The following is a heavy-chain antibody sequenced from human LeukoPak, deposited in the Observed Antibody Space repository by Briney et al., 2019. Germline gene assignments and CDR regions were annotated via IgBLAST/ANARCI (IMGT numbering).Heavy chain of an antibody. CDR2: IYYSGST. D-gene: IGHD2-2*02. V-gene: IGHV4-39*07. CDR3: ARECSSTTCYTRSFDP. Sequence: SETLSLTCTVSGGSISSSSYYWGWIRQPPGKGLEWIGSIYYSGSTYYNPSLKSRVTMSRDTSKNQFSLNLNSVTATDTAVYYCARECSSTTCYTRSFDPWGQGTLVTVSS. J-gene: IGHJ5*02. CDR1: GGSISSSSYY.